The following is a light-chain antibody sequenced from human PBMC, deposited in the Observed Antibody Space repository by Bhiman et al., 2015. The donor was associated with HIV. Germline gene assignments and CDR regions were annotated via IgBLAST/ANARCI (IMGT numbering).Light chain of an antibody. CDR1: SSNIGSKY. CDR3: LSYDSSLNYYV. Sequence: QSVLTQPPSASGTPGQRVTISCSGSSSNIGSKYVYWYQQIPGTAPKLLIYRNNLRPSGVPDRFSDSKSGTSASLAITGLQAEDEADYYCLSYDSSLNYYVFGTGTKVTVL. CDR2: RNN. J-gene: IGLJ1*01. V-gene: IGLV1-47*01.